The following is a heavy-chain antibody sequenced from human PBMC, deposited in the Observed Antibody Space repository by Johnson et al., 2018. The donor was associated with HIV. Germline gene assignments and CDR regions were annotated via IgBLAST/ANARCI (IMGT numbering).Heavy chain of an antibody. V-gene: IGHV3-30*03. CDR2: ISYDGSNK. D-gene: IGHD3-10*02. Sequence: QVQLVESGGGLIQPGGSLRLSCAASGFTFSNYDMYWVRQATGKGLELVAVISYDGSNKYYADSVKGRFTISRDNAKNTLYLQMNSLRAEDTAVYYCARDFMYAFDIWGQGTMVTVSS. CDR3: ARDFMYAFDI. J-gene: IGHJ3*02. CDR1: GFTFSNYD.